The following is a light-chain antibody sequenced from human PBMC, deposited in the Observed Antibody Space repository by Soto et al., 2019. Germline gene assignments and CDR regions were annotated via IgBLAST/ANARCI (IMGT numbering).Light chain of an antibody. CDR3: QQSYRTPWK. Sequence: DIQMTQSPSSLSASVGDRVTITCRAIQSISSYLNWYQHQPGKAPKLLIDAASSLQSGVPSRFSGSGSGTDFTLTISSRQPEDLATYYFQQSYRTPWKFGQGTKGEIK. CDR1: QSISSY. J-gene: IGKJ1*01. CDR2: AAS. V-gene: IGKV1-39*01.